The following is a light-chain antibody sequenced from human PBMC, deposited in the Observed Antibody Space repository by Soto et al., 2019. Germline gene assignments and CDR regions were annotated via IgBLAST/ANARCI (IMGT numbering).Light chain of an antibody. CDR1: QSVSITS. CDR2: GTS. CDR3: QQYGSSPIT. J-gene: IGKJ5*01. Sequence: EIVLTQSPGTLSLSPGERATLSCRASQSVSITSLAWYQQKPGQAPRLLIYGTSSRATAIPDRFSGSGSGTDFTLTISRLEPEDFAVSYCQQYGSSPITFGQGTRLEIK. V-gene: IGKV3-20*01.